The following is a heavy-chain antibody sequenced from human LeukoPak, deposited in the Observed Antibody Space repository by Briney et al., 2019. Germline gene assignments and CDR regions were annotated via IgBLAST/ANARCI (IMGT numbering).Heavy chain of an antibody. CDR2: ISAGGVCV. J-gene: IGHJ5*02. Sequence: GGSLRLSCAASGFPFSTHGLNWVRQAPGKGLEWVSSISAGGVCVDYGDSVKGRFTMSRDNAKNSLHLQMDSLTAEDTAVYYCVRDKYDRSNYAYCDPWGQGPLVTVS. D-gene: IGHD3-22*01. CDR1: GFPFSTHG. CDR3: VRDKYDRSNYAYCDP. V-gene: IGHV3-21*01.